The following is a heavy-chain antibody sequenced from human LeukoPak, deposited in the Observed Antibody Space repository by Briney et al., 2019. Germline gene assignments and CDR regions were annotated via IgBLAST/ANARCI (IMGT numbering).Heavy chain of an antibody. Sequence: SETLSLTCTVSGGSISSSSYYWGWIRQPPGKGLEWIGSIYYSGSTYYNPSLKSRVTISVDTSKNQFSLKLSSVTAADTAVYYCARGGWPLGYCSGGSCYSVDYWGQGTLVTVSS. D-gene: IGHD2-15*01. V-gene: IGHV4-39*07. CDR3: ARGGWPLGYCSGGSCYSVDY. CDR2: IYYSGST. CDR1: GGSISSSSYY. J-gene: IGHJ4*02.